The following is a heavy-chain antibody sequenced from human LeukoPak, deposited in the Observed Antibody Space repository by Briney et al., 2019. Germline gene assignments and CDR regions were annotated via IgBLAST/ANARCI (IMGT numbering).Heavy chain of an antibody. V-gene: IGHV1-69*04. CDR3: ARWGEEEYQLLIDY. J-gene: IGHJ4*02. CDR1: GGTFSSYA. D-gene: IGHD2-2*01. CDR2: IIPILGIA. Sequence: SVKVSCKASGGTFSSYAISWVRQAPGQGLEWMGRIIPILGIANYAQKFQGRVTITADKSTSTAYMELSSLRSEDTAVYYCARWGEEEYQLLIDYWGQGTLVTVSS.